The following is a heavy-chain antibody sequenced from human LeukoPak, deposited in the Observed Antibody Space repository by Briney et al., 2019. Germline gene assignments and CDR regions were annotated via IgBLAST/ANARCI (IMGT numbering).Heavy chain of an antibody. CDR2: VDNVGNT. D-gene: IGHD1-26*01. J-gene: IGHJ4*02. V-gene: IGHV3-53*01. CDR1: GFTVSSNY. CDR3: AKDDGLSGIDH. Sequence: GGSLRLSCAASGFTVSSNYMTWVRQAPGKGLEWVSVVDNVGNTYYADSLKGRFTISRDNYKNTLYLQMNSLRAEDTAIYYCAKDDGLSGIDHWGQGTLVTVSS.